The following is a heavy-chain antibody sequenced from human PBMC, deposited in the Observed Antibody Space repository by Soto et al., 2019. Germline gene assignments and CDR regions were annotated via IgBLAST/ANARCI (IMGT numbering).Heavy chain of an antibody. CDR3: ARGGDYYYGLDV. J-gene: IGHJ6*02. CDR1: GYTFSSDG. Sequence: ASVKVSCKASGYTFSSDGISWVRQAPGQGLEWMGWISAFNGNTNYVQRLQGRVTMTTDTSTSTAYMELRSLRSDDTAIYYCARGGDYYYGLDVWGQGTTVTVSS. D-gene: IGHD3-16*01. CDR2: ISAFNGNT. V-gene: IGHV1-18*01.